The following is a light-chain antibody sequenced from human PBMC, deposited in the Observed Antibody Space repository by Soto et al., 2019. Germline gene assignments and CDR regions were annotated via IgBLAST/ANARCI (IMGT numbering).Light chain of an antibody. CDR1: QSVSSSY. J-gene: IGKJ2*01. Sequence: EIVLTQSPGTLSLSPGERATLSCRASQSVSSSYLAWYQQKPGQAPRLLIYGASSRATGIPDRYSGSGSGNDFTLTSSRLEPEDFAFYYCQQYGSSPNTFGQGTKLEIK. CDR2: GAS. CDR3: QQYGSSPNT. V-gene: IGKV3-20*01.